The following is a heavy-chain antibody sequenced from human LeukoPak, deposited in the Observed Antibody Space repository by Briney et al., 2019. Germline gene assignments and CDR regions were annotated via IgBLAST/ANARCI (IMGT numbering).Heavy chain of an antibody. V-gene: IGHV1-69*04. CDR1: GGTFSSYA. CDR2: IIPILGIA. CDR3: ARELWVAAAAHYYYGMDV. D-gene: IGHD6-13*01. Sequence: WASVKVSCKASGGTFSSYAISWVRQAPGQGLEWMGRIIPILGIANYAQKFQGRVTITADKSTSTAYMELSSLRSEDTAVYYCARELWVAAAAHYYYGMDVWGQGTTVTVSS. J-gene: IGHJ6*02.